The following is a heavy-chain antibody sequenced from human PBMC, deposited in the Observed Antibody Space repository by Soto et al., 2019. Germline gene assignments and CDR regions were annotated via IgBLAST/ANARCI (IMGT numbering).Heavy chain of an antibody. CDR2: ISSSSSYI. CDR1: GFTFSSYS. Sequence: PGGSLRLSCAASGFTFSSYSMNWVRQAPGKGLEWVSSISSSSSYIYYADSVKGRFTISRDNAKNSLYLQMNSLRAEDTAVYYCVKDKKSYGRPTIDYWGQGTLVTVSS. D-gene: IGHD5-18*01. CDR3: VKDKKSYGRPTIDY. J-gene: IGHJ4*02. V-gene: IGHV3-21*01.